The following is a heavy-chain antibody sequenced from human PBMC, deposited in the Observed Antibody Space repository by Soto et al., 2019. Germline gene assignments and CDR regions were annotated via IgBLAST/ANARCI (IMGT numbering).Heavy chain of an antibody. V-gene: IGHV4-39*01. CDR1: GGSINSGTYY. J-gene: IGHJ5*02. CDR2: IFYSGSA. D-gene: IGHD1-26*01. CDR3: ARASSENYPWFDP. Sequence: PSETLSLTCTVSGGSINSGTYYWGWIRQPPGKGLEWVGSIFYSGSAFYSPSLKSRVTMSVETSENQFSLKLSSVTAADTAVYYCARASSENYPWFDPWGQGALVTVSS.